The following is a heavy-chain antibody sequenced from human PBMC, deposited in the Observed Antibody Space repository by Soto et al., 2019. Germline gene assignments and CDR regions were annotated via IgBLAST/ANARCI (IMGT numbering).Heavy chain of an antibody. J-gene: IGHJ4*02. Sequence: QVQLQQWGAGLLKPSETLSLTCAVYGGSFSGYYWSWIRQPPGKGLEWIGEINHSGSTNYNPSLKSRVTISVDTSKNQFSLKLSSVTAADTAVYYCARAATVTTSASLGYWGQGTLVTVSS. CDR2: INHSGST. CDR1: GGSFSGYY. V-gene: IGHV4-34*01. CDR3: ARAATVTTSASLGY. D-gene: IGHD4-17*01.